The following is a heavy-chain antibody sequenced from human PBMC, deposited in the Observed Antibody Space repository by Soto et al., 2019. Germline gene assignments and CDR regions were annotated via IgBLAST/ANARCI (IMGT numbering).Heavy chain of an antibody. D-gene: IGHD4-17*01. CDR1: GYTFTSYG. CDR2: ISAYNGNT. V-gene: IGHV1-18*01. J-gene: IGHJ4*02. Sequence: ASVKVSCKASGYTFTSYGISWVRQAPGQGLEWMGWISAYNGNTNYAQKLQGRVTMTTDTSTSTAYMELRSLRSDDTAVYYCANSRNDPYGDYYFDYWGRGTLVTVSS. CDR3: ANSRNDPYGDYYFDY.